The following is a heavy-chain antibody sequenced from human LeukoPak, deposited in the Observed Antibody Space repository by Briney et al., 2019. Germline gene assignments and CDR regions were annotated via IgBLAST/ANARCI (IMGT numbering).Heavy chain of an antibody. Sequence: SETLSLTCTVSGGSISSYYWSWIRQPPGKGLEWIGYIYYSGSTNYNPSLRSRVTISVDTSENQFSLKLSSVTAADTAVYYCARGVLLWFGELVEGFYFDYWGQGTLVTVSS. CDR3: ARGVLLWFGELVEGFYFDY. D-gene: IGHD3-10*01. CDR2: IYYSGST. CDR1: GGSISSYY. V-gene: IGHV4-59*01. J-gene: IGHJ4*02.